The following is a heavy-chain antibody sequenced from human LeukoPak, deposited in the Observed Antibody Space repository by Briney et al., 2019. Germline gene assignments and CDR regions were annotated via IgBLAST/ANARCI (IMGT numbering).Heavy chain of an antibody. CDR2: IYYSGST. V-gene: IGHV4-39*07. D-gene: IGHD2-2*01. CDR1: GGSISSSSYY. J-gene: IGHJ3*02. CDR3: ARFVVPAAWGAFDI. Sequence: PSETLSLTCTVSGGSISSSSYYWGWIRQPPGKGLEWIGSIYYSGSTYYNPSLKSRVTISVDTSKNQFSLKLSSVTAADTAVYYCARFVVPAAWGAFDIWAKGQWSPSLQ.